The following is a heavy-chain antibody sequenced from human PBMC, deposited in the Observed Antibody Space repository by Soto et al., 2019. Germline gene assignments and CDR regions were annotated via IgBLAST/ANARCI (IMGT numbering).Heavy chain of an antibody. CDR1: GFTFSSSA. CDR3: AKAGQSLDVHFDS. V-gene: IGHV3-23*01. Sequence: GGSLRLSCTASGFTFSSSAMSWVRQAPGKGLEWVSISSASGGSTYHADSVKGRFSISRDNSKNTLYLQMTRLRTEDTAVYYCAKAGQSLDVHFDSWGQGALVTVSS. D-gene: IGHD6-19*01. CDR2: SSASGGST. J-gene: IGHJ4*02.